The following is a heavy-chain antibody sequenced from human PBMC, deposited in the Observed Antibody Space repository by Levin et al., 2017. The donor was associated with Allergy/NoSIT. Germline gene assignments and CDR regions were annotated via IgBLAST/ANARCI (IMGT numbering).Heavy chain of an antibody. CDR1: GGSFSGYY. Sequence: SETLSLTCAVYGGSFSGYYWSWIRQPPGKGLEWIGEINHSGSTNYNPSLKSRVTISVDTSKNQFSLKLSSVTAADTAVYYCARGVGSSWYFYFDYWGQGTLVTVSS. CDR3: ARGVGSSWYFYFDY. D-gene: IGHD6-13*01. CDR2: INHSGST. V-gene: IGHV4-34*01. J-gene: IGHJ4*02.